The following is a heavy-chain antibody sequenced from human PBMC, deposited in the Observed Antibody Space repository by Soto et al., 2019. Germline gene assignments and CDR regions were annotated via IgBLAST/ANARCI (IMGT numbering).Heavy chain of an antibody. V-gene: IGHV4-61*01. CDR1: GGSVSSGSYY. CDR3: ARDPPDIAGGDY. D-gene: IGHD2-15*01. Sequence: PSETLSLTCTVSGGSVSSGSYYWSWIRQPPGKGLEWIGYIYYSGSTNYNPSLKSRVTISIDTSKNQFSLKLSSVTAADTAVYYCARDPPDIAGGDYWGQGTLVTVSS. J-gene: IGHJ4*02. CDR2: IYYSGST.